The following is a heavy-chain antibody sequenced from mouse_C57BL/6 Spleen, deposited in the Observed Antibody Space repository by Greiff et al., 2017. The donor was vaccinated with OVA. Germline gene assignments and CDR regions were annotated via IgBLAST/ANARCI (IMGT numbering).Heavy chain of an antibody. Sequence: QVQLQQPGAELVMPGASVKLSCKASGYTFTSYWMHWVKQRPGQGLEWIGEIDPSDSYTNYNQKFKGKSTLTVDKSSSTAYMQLSSLTSEDSAVYYCARAENYGSSFFDYWGQGTTLTVSS. CDR1: GYTFTSYW. V-gene: IGHV1-69*01. J-gene: IGHJ2*01. CDR3: ARAENYGSSFFDY. CDR2: IDPSDSYT. D-gene: IGHD1-1*01.